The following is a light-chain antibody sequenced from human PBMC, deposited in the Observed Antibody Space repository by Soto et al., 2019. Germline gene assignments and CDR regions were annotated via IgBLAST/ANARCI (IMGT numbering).Light chain of an antibody. CDR1: EDITNY. V-gene: IGKV1-9*01. J-gene: IGKJ1*01. Sequence: IQLTQSPSSLSASVGDRVTVTCRASEDITNYLAWYQQKVGKAPKLLIYDASTLHSGVPSRFSGSGSGTDFTLTVSGLEPADFAVYYCQYYGSSSTFGQGTKVDIK. CDR2: DAS. CDR3: QYYGSSST.